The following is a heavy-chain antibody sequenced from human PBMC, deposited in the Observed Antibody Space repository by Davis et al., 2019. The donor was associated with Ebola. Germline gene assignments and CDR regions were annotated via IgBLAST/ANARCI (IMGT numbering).Heavy chain of an antibody. CDR1: GFTFNNYA. CDR3: AKEASYFDWLWGS. D-gene: IGHD3-9*01. V-gene: IGHV3-23*01. J-gene: IGHJ5*02. Sequence: GESLKISCAASGFTFNNYAMSWVRQAPGKGLEWVSGISGGGGGPTFYAESVKGRFTISRDNSKNTLYLQIDSLTAEDTAVYYCAKEASYFDWLWGSWGQGTLVTVSS. CDR2: ISGGGGGPT.